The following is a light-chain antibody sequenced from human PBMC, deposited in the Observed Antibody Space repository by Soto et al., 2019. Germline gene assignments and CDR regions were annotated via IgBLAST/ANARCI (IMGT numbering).Light chain of an antibody. V-gene: IGKV1-33*01. CDR1: QDVNNY. J-gene: IGKJ2*01. CDR3: QQYNNVPYT. Sequence: DIQMTQSPSSLSASVGDRVSITCRASQDVNNYLNWYQQKPGKAPRLVIYGTSTLEIGVPSRFGGTGSGTDFTFTIFGLQPEDFGTYYCQQYNNVPYTFGQGTKVDIK. CDR2: GTS.